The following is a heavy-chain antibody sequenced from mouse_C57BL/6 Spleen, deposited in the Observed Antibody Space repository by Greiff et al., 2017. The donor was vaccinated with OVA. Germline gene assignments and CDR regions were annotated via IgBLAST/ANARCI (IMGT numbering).Heavy chain of an antibody. J-gene: IGHJ4*01. Sequence: VQLKESGPGLVAPSQSLSITCTVSGFSLTSYGVHWVRQPPGKGLEWLVVIWSDGSTTYNSALKSRLSISKDNSKSQVFLKMNSLQTDDTAMYYCARHSGRWLHYAMDYWGQGTSVTVSS. D-gene: IGHD2-3*01. V-gene: IGHV2-6-1*01. CDR1: GFSLTSYG. CDR3: ARHSGRWLHYAMDY. CDR2: IWSDGST.